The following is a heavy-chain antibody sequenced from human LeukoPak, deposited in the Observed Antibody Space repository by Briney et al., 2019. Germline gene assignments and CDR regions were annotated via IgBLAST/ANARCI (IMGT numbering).Heavy chain of an antibody. CDR3: AKGDVDIEF. Sequence: GGSLRLSCAASGFTFDDYAMHWVRQAPGKGLEWVSGISWNSGSIGYADSVKGRFTISRDNAKNSLYLQMNSLRAEDTALYYCAKGDVDIEFWGQGTLVTVSS. J-gene: IGHJ4*02. D-gene: IGHD5-12*01. CDR1: GFTFDDYA. CDR2: ISWNSGSI. V-gene: IGHV3-9*01.